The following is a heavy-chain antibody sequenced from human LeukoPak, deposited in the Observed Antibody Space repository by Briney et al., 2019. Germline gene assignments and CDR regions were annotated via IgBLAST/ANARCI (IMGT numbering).Heavy chain of an antibody. Sequence: GGSLRLSCAASGFTLNSIYMSWVRQAPGKGLEWVSVIYSGGSTYYADSVKGRFTISRDSSKNTLYLQMNSLRAEDTAVYYCARGFFVVVVAANYDAFDIWGQGTMVTVSS. D-gene: IGHD2-15*01. CDR1: GFTLNSIY. V-gene: IGHV3-66*01. CDR3: ARGFFVVVVAANYDAFDI. J-gene: IGHJ3*02. CDR2: IYSGGST.